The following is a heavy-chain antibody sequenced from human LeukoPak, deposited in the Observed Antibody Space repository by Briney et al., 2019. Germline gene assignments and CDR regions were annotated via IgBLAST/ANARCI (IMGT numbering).Heavy chain of an antibody. CDR1: GYSTSSGYY. Sequence: PSETLSLTCAVSGYSTSSGYYWGWIRQPPGKRLEWIGSMYYSGITYYNPSLKSRVTISVDTSKNLFSLKLSSVTAADTAVYYCARHTLRWLPDNWGQGTLVTVSS. CDR2: MYYSGIT. V-gene: IGHV4-38-2*01. CDR3: ARHTLRWLPDN. D-gene: IGHD6-19*01. J-gene: IGHJ4*02.